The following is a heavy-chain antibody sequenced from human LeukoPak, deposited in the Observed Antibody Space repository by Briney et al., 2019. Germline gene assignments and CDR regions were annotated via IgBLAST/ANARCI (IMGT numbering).Heavy chain of an antibody. V-gene: IGHV3-21*01. Sequence: GGSLRLSCAASGFTFSSYSMNWVRQAPGKGLEWVSSISSSSSYIYYADSVKGRSTISRDNAKNSLYLQMNSLRAEDTAVYYCARTHDSSGYYSAHFDYWGQGTLVTVSS. CDR2: ISSSSSYI. CDR3: ARTHDSSGYYSAHFDY. J-gene: IGHJ4*02. CDR1: GFTFSSYS. D-gene: IGHD3-22*01.